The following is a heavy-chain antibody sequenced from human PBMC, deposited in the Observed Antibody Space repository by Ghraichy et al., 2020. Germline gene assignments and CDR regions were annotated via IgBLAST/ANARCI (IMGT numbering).Heavy chain of an antibody. CDR1: GGSFSGYY. D-gene: IGHD6-6*01. J-gene: IGHJ4*02. CDR3: ARVYGIAARGPFDY. CDR2: INHSGST. Sequence: SETLSLTCAVYGGSFSGYYWSWIRQPPGKGLEWIGEINHSGSTNYNPSLKSRVTISVDTSKNQFSLKLSSVTAADAAVYYCARVYGIAARGPFDYWGQGTLVTVSS. V-gene: IGHV4-34*01.